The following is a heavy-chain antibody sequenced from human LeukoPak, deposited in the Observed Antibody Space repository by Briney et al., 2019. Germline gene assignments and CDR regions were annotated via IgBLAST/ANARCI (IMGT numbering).Heavy chain of an antibody. V-gene: IGHV3-48*01. CDR1: GFTFSDYT. D-gene: IGHD3-9*01. J-gene: IGHJ4*02. Sequence: GGSLRLSCAASGFTFSDYTMNRVRQAPGKGLEWVSYISSSSSTIYYADSVKGRFTISRDNAKNSLYLQMNSLRAEDTAVYYCASGFDEDWGQGTLVTVSS. CDR2: ISSSSSTI. CDR3: ASGFDED.